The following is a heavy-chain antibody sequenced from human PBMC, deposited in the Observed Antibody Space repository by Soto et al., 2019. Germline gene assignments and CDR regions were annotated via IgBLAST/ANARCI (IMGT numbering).Heavy chain of an antibody. CDR3: ARKTTVTTSFDY. CDR2: IYYSGST. D-gene: IGHD4-17*01. CDR1: GGSISSGGYY. Sequence: QVQLQESGPGLVKPSQTLSLTCTVSGGSISSGGYYWSWIRQHPGKGLEWIGYIYYSGSTYYNPSLKSRVTIAVDTSKNQFSLKLSSVTAADSAVYYCARKTTVTTSFDYWGQGTLVTVSS. V-gene: IGHV4-31*03. J-gene: IGHJ4*02.